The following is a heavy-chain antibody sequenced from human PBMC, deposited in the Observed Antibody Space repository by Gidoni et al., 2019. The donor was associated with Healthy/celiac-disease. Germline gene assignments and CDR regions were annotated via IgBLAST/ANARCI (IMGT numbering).Heavy chain of an antibody. J-gene: IGHJ4*02. CDR2: IYPGDSDT. D-gene: IGHD6-13*01. CDR3: ARRGIAAAASYYFDY. Sequence: EVQLVQSGAEVKKPGASLKISCKGSGYSFTSYWIGWVRQMPGKGLEWMGIIYPGDSDTRYSPSFQGQVTISADKSISTAYLQWSSLKASDTAMYYCARRGIAAAASYYFDYWGQGTLVTVSS. V-gene: IGHV5-51*01. CDR1: GYSFTSYW.